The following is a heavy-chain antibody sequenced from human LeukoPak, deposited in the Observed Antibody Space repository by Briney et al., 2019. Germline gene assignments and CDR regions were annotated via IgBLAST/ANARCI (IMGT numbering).Heavy chain of an antibody. CDR1: GFTFSGSA. V-gene: IGHV3-73*01. Sequence: PGGSLRLSCAASGFTFSGSAMHWVRQASGKGLEWVGRIRSKANSYATAYAASVKGRFTISRDDSKNTAYLQVNSLRAEDTAMYYCAKDLGYSYGYVDYWGQGALVTVSS. D-gene: IGHD5-18*01. CDR2: IRSKANSYAT. J-gene: IGHJ4*02. CDR3: AKDLGYSYGYVDY.